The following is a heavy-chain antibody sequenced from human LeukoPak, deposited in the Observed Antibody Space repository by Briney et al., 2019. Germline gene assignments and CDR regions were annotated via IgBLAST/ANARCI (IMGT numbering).Heavy chain of an antibody. CDR2: ISSSSYI. D-gene: IGHD2-2*01. J-gene: IGHJ4*02. Sequence: GGSLRLSCAASGFTFSSYSMNWVRQAPGKGLEWVSSISSSSYIYYADSVKGRFTISRDNAKNSLYLQMNSLRAEDTAVYYCARGGYCSSTSCYFDYWGQGTLVTVSS. CDR3: ARGGYCSSTSCYFDY. V-gene: IGHV3-21*01. CDR1: GFTFSSYS.